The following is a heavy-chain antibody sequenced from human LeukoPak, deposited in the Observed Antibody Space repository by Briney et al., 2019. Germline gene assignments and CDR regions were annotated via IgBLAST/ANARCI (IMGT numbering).Heavy chain of an antibody. CDR2: FDPEDGET. V-gene: IGHV1-24*01. D-gene: IGHD3-10*01. Sequence: ASVKVSCKVSGYTLTELSMHWVRQAPGKGLEWMGGFDPEDGETIYAQKFQGRVTMTEDTSTDTAYMELSSLRSEDTAVYYCATDSEHVLLWFGEFNVWGKGTTVIVSS. CDR3: ATDSEHVLLWFGEFNV. CDR1: GYTLTELS. J-gene: IGHJ6*04.